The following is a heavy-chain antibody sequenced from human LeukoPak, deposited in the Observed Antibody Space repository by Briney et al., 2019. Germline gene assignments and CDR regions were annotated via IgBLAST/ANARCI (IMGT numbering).Heavy chain of an antibody. V-gene: IGHV3-74*01. J-gene: IGHJ3*02. D-gene: IGHD3-10*01. Sequence: GGSLRLSCAASGFTFSSYWMHWVRQAPGKGLVWVSRISTDGSSTTYADSVKGRFTISRDNAKDTLYLQMNSLRAEDTAVYYCARHRYYGSGSYGAFDIWGQGTMVTVSS. CDR2: ISTDGSST. CDR3: ARHRYYGSGSYGAFDI. CDR1: GFTFSSYW.